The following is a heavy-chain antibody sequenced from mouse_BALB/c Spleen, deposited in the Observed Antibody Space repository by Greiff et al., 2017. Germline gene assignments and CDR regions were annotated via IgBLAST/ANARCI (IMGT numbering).Heavy chain of an antibody. V-gene: IGHV1S29*02. CDR1: GYTFTDYN. D-gene: IGHD5-1*01. J-gene: IGHJ4*01. CDR2: IYPYNGGT. Sequence: VQLQQSGPELVKPGASVKISCKASGYTFTDYNMHWVKQSHGKSLEWIGYIYPYNGGTGYNQKFKSKATLTVDNSSSTAYMELRSLTSEDSAVYYCARDLNAMDYWGQGTSVTVSS. CDR3: ARDLNAMDY.